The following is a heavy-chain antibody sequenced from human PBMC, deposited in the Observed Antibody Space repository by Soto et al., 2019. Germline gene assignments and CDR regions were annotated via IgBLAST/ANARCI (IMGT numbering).Heavy chain of an antibody. Sequence: TGLSMRLSWAAAGGTCGSYASRWVRRTPGKALQWVSDISGSGGSTYYGDSVKGRFTISRHNSTNTMYLQMNSLRAEDKAVYYCATPIPPTATMSYYLDVRGKPPTLTVPS. CDR1: GGTCGSYA. CDR2: ISGSGGST. J-gene: IGHJ6*03. D-gene: IGHD4-17*01. CDR3: ATPIPPTATMSYYLDV. V-gene: IGHV3-23*01.